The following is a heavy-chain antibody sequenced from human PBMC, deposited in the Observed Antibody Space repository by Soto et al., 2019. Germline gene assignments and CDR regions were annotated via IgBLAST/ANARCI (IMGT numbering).Heavy chain of an antibody. CDR2: MNAASSGT. V-gene: IGHV1-2*02. CDR1: GYTFTDNY. J-gene: IGHJ4*02. CDR3: ARGYCKGSGCSDYFGY. D-gene: IGHD5-12*01. Sequence: ASVKVSCKASGYTFTDNYMHWVRQAPGQGLEWMAWMNAASSGTRYAQKFQGRVTVTWDTSVSTAYMELSRLRSDDTATYFCARGYCKGSGCSDYFGYWGQGTPVTVSS.